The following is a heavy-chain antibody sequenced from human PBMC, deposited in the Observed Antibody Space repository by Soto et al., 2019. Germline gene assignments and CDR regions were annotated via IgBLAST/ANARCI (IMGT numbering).Heavy chain of an antibody. V-gene: IGHV5-10-1*01. Sequence: PGESLTSSCKGSGYSFTSYWISWVRQMPGKGLEWMGRIDPSDSYTNYSPSFQSHVTISADKSISTAYLQWSSLKASDTAMYYCYYYDYGMDVWGQGTTVTVSS. CDR1: GYSFTSYW. CDR2: IDPSDSYT. J-gene: IGHJ6*02. CDR3: YYYDYGMDV.